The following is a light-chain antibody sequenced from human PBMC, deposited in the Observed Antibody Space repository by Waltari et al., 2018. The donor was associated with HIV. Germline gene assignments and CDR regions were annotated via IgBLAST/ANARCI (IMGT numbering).Light chain of an antibody. V-gene: IGLV2-23*01. CDR1: SSDVGYGNL. CDR3: FSFAPSRTLV. CDR2: EGS. J-gene: IGLJ2*01. Sequence: QSALTQPASVSGSPGQSITISCTGTSSDVGYGNLVPWYQQHSGKAPKLLIYEGSKRPSGVSNRFSGSKSGNTASLTISGLQPEDEADYYCFSFAPSRTLVFGGGTKLTVL.